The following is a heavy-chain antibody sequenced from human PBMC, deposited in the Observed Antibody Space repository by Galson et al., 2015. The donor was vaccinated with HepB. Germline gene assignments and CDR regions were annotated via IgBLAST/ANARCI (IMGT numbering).Heavy chain of an antibody. D-gene: IGHD2-15*01. J-gene: IGHJ6*02. CDR1: GFTFSSYW. CDR2: INSDGSST. V-gene: IGHV3-74*01. CDR3: ARDGPHCSGGRGCYYYYYGMDV. Sequence: SLRLSCAASGFTFSSYWMHWVRQAPGKGLVWVSRINSDGSSTSYADSVKGRFTISRDNAKNTLYLQMNSLRAEDTAVYYCARDGPHCSGGRGCYYYYYGMDVWGQGTTVTVSS.